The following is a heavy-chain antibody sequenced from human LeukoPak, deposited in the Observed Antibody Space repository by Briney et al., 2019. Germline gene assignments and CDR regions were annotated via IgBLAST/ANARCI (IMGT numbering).Heavy chain of an antibody. J-gene: IGHJ4*02. CDR2: ISGSGGST. V-gene: IGHV3-23*01. Sequence: GSLRLSCAASGFTFDDYGMSWVRQAPGKGLEWVSAISGSGGSTYYADSVKGRFTISRDNSKNTLYLQMNSLRAEDTAVYYCAKVVDTAMVTWGVAFDYWGQGTLVTVSS. CDR3: AKVVDTAMVTWGVAFDY. CDR1: GFTFDDYG. D-gene: IGHD5-18*01.